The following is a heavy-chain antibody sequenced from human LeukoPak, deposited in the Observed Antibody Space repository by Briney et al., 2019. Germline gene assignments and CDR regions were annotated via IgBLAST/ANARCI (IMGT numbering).Heavy chain of an antibody. CDR1: GYTFTSYG. J-gene: IGHJ4*02. CDR3: ARVAAKYDILTGYYPGYYFDY. Sequence: GASVKVSCKASGYTFTSYGISWVRQAPGQGLEWIGWISAYNGNTNYEQKLQGRVTMTTDTSTSTDYMEPRSLRSDDTAVYYCARVAAKYDILTGYYPGYYFDYWGQGTLVTVSS. D-gene: IGHD3-9*01. V-gene: IGHV1-18*04. CDR2: ISAYNGNT.